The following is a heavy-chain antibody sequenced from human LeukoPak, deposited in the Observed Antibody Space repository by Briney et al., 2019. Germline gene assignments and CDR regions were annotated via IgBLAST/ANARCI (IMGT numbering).Heavy chain of an antibody. Sequence: GASVKVSCKASGYTFTSYGISWVRQAPGQGLEWMGWISAYNGNTNYAQKLQGRVTMTTDTSTSTAYMELRSLRSDDTAVYYCARSPPLAVAGTFDYWGQGTPVTVSS. V-gene: IGHV1-18*01. D-gene: IGHD6-19*01. CDR3: ARSPPLAVAGTFDY. CDR1: GYTFTSYG. J-gene: IGHJ4*02. CDR2: ISAYNGNT.